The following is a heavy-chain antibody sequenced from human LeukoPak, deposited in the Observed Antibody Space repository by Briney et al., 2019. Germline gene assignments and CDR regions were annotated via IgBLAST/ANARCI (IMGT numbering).Heavy chain of an antibody. CDR2: ISSSSSTI. CDR1: GFTSSSYS. Sequence: GGSLRLSCAASGFTSSSYSMNWVRQAPGKGLEWVSYISSSSSTIYYADSVKGRFTISRDNAKNSPYLQMNSLRAEDTAVYYCARDVYGDRGYWGQGTLVTVSS. V-gene: IGHV3-48*04. J-gene: IGHJ4*02. CDR3: ARDVYGDRGY. D-gene: IGHD4-17*01.